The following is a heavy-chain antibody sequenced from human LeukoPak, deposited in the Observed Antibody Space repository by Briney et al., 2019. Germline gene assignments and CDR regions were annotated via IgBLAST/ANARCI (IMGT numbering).Heavy chain of an antibody. CDR2: ISSRSSYI. V-gene: IGHV3-21*01. Sequence: GGSLRLSCAASGFTFSSYSMNWVRQAPGKRLEWVSSISSRSSYIYYADSVKGRFTISRDNAKNSLYLQMNSLRAEDTAVYYCARDDQEALDFDYWGQGTLVTVSS. CDR1: GFTFSSYS. CDR3: ARDDQEALDFDY. J-gene: IGHJ4*02. D-gene: IGHD2-2*01.